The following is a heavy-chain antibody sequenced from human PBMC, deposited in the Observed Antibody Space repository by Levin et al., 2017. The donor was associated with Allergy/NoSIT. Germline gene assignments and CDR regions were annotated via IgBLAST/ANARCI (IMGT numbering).Heavy chain of an antibody. V-gene: IGHV4-39*01. CDR3: GRRGGSGWHGGFDY. CDR2: IYFSGST. CDR1: GGSITITSYY. Sequence: TSETLSLICSVSGGSITITSYYWGWIRQPPGKGLEWIGNIYFSGSTYYSPSLKSRVTISVDTSKNQFSLRLTSVTAADTAVDYCGRRGGSGWHGGFDYWGQGTLVTVSS. J-gene: IGHJ4*02. D-gene: IGHD6-19*01.